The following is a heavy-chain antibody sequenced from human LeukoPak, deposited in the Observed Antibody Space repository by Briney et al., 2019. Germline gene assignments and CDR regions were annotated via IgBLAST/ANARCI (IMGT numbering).Heavy chain of an antibody. CDR1: GYTFTTYG. D-gene: IGHD3-9*01. J-gene: IGHJ4*02. Sequence: ASVKVSCKAPGYTFTTYGISWVRQAPGQGLEWLGRISVYNGNTNYAQKLQGRVTMTTDTSTSTAYMELRSLRSDGTAVYYCARMILLLGDVLTVPPRGFDYWGQGTLVTVSS. CDR3: ARMILLLGDVLTVPPRGFDY. V-gene: IGHV1-18*01. CDR2: ISVYNGNT.